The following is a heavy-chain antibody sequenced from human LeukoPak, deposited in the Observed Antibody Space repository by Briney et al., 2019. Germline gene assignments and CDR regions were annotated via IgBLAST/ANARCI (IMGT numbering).Heavy chain of an antibody. D-gene: IGHD2-15*01. CDR1: GFTFSSYA. CDR3: ARLLSGN. V-gene: IGHV3-30-3*01. Sequence: PGGSLRLSCAASGFTFSSYAMHWVRQAPGKGLEWVAVISYDGSNKYYADSVKGRFTISRDNSKNTLYLRMNSLRAEDTAVYYCARLLSGNWGQGTLVTVSS. J-gene: IGHJ4*02. CDR2: ISYDGSNK.